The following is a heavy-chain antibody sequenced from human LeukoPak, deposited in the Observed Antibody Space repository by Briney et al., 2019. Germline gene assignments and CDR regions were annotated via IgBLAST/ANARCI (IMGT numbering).Heavy chain of an antibody. CDR1: GFTFSSYA. CDR2: ISGSGGSP. J-gene: IGHJ4*02. V-gene: IGHV3-23*01. D-gene: IGHD3-22*01. CDR3: AVRYDSSGYYYQPLDY. Sequence: GGSLRLSCAASGFTFSSYAMSWVRQAPGEGLEWVSAISGSGGSPNYADSVKGRFTISRDNSKDTLYLQMNTLRAEDTAVYYCAVRYDSSGYYYQPLDYWGQGALVTVSS.